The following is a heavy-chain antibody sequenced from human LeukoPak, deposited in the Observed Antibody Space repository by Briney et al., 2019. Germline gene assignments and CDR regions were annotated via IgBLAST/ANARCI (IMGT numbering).Heavy chain of an antibody. CDR3: AREPYHYYGSGSYPVDY. CDR1: GFTFSSYA. CDR2: ISSSSSYI. V-gene: IGHV3-21*01. D-gene: IGHD3-10*01. Sequence: PGGSLRLSCAASGFTFSSYAMSWVRQAPGKGLEWVSSISSSSSYIYYADSVKGRFTISRDNAKNSLYLQMNSLRAEDTAVYYCAREPYHYYGSGSYPVDYWGQGTLVTVSS. J-gene: IGHJ4*02.